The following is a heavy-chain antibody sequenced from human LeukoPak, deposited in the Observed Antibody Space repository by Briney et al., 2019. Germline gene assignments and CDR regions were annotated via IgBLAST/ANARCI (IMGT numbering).Heavy chain of an antibody. V-gene: IGHV3-23*01. J-gene: IGHJ4*02. CDR2: ISDSGGRT. Sequence: GGSLRLSCAASGFTFSNNGMNWVRQAPGRGLEWVSVISDSGGRTDYADSVKGRFTISRDNSRNTLFLQLSSLRDDDTAIYYCAKRIGYDYGYYDYWGQGALVTVTS. CDR3: AKRIGYDYGYYDY. CDR1: GFTFSNNG. D-gene: IGHD5-18*01.